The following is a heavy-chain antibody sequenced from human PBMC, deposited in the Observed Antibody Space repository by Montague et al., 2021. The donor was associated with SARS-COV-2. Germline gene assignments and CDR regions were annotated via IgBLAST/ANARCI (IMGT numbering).Heavy chain of an antibody. Sequence: SETLSLTCSVSGDSISRSHYFWAWIRQPPGMGLEWIGSIYFTGKTYYHPSLKSRVTISIDTSKNHFSLRLSSVTAAVSAVFYCARWGLNNAFDIWGLGTMITISS. CDR2: IYFTGKT. CDR1: GDSISRSHYF. V-gene: IGHV4-39*02. J-gene: IGHJ3*02. D-gene: IGHD1/OR15-1a*01. CDR3: ARWGLNNAFDI.